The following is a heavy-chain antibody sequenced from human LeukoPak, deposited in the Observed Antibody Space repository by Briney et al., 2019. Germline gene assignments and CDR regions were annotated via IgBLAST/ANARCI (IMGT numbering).Heavy chain of an antibody. CDR3: ASRGSNDY. CDR1: GFTFSSYS. J-gene: IGHJ4*02. CDR2: ISSSSSTI. V-gene: IGHV3-48*01. Sequence: PGGSLRLSCAASGFTFSSYSMNWVRQAPGKGLEWVSYISSSSSTIYYADSVKSRFTISRDNAKNSLYLQMNSLRAEDTAVYYCASRGSNDYWGQGTLVTVSS.